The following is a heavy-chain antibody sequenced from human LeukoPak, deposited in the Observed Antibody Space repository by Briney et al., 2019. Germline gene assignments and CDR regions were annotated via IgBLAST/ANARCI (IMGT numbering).Heavy chain of an antibody. D-gene: IGHD5-24*01. J-gene: IGHJ5*02. CDR1: GFTFSSYI. CDR2: ISSSSSYI. Sequence: GGSLRLSCAASGFTFSSYIMNWVRQAPGKGLEWVSSISSSSSYIYYADSVKGRFTISRDNAKNSLYLQMNSLRAEDTAVYYCARDRDGYNSQAGWLDPWGQGTLVTVSS. V-gene: IGHV3-21*01. CDR3: ARDRDGYNSQAGWLDP.